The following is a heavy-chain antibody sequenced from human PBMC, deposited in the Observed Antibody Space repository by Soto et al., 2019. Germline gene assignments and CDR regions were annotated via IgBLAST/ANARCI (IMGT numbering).Heavy chain of an antibody. CDR2: INPYNGNT. D-gene: IGHD1-26*01. CDR1: GYTFTSYA. CDR3: ARDPVGGNWFDP. J-gene: IGHJ5*02. V-gene: IGHV1-18*01. Sequence: ASVKVSCKASGYTFTSYAIHWVRQAPGQRLEWMGWINPYNGNTNYAQKLQGRVTMTTDTSTSTAYMELRSLRSDDTAVYYCARDPVGGNWFDPWGQGTLVTVSS.